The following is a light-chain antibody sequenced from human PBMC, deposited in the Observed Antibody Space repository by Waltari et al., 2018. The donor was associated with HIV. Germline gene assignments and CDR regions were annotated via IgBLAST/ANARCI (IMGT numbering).Light chain of an antibody. V-gene: IGKV1-5*03. CDR3: QQYSAFPWT. Sequence: DIQMTQSLSTLSASMGDSVSITCRASQSISNWLALYQQKPGQAPKLLIYRASTLESGVPSRFSGSGSGTEFTLTINNLQPDDFATYYCQQYSAFPWTFGQGAKVEIK. J-gene: IGKJ1*01. CDR1: QSISNW. CDR2: RAS.